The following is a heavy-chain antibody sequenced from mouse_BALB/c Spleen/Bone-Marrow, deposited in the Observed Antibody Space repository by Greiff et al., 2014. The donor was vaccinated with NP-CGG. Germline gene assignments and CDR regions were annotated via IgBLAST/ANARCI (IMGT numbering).Heavy chain of an antibody. CDR3: AIYYYGSSGFAY. CDR1: GFNIKDTY. J-gene: IGHJ3*01. V-gene: IGHV14-3*02. D-gene: IGHD1-1*01. CDR2: IDPANGNT. Sequence: EVQLVESGAELVKPGASVKLSCTASGFNIKDTYMHWVKQRPEQGLEWIGRIDPANGNTKYDPKFQGKATITADTSSNTAYLQLSSLTSEDTAVYYCAIYYYGSSGFAYWGQGTLVTVSA.